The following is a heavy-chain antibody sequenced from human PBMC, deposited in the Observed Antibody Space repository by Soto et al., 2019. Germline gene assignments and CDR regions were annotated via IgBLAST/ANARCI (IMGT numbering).Heavy chain of an antibody. D-gene: IGHD2-8*01. Sequence: EVQLVESGGGLVKPGGSLRLSCAASGFTFSNAWMSWVRQAPGKGLEWVGRIKSKTDGGTTDYAAPVKGRFTISRDDSKNTLYLQMNSLRAEDTAVYYCAKAMWVGGRDIVLMVYAKGGYYFDYWGQGTLVTVSS. J-gene: IGHJ4*02. CDR1: GFTFSNAW. CDR2: IKSKTDGGTT. CDR3: AKAMWVGGRDIVLMVYAKGGYYFDY. V-gene: IGHV3-15*01.